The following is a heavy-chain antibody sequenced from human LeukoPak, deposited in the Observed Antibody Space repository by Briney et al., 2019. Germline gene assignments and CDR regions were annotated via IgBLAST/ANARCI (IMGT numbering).Heavy chain of an antibody. J-gene: IGHJ4*02. V-gene: IGHV4-38-2*02. CDR1: GYSISSGYY. D-gene: IGHD3-10*01. CDR2: IYHSGST. CDR3: ARGSHYYYGSGSYYTVKNFDY. Sequence: SETLSLTCTVSGYSISSGYYWGWIRQPPGKGLEWIGSIYHSGSTYYNPSLKSRVTISVDTSKNQFSLKLSSVTAADTAVYYCARGSHYYYGSGSYYTVKNFDYWGQGTLVTVSS.